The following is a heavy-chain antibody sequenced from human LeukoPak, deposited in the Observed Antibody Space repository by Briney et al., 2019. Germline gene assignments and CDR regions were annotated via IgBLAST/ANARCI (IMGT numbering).Heavy chain of an antibody. J-gene: IGHJ6*02. CDR2: IYYSGST. CDR3: ASGDYVGFGDYYYYGMDV. CDR1: GGSISSGDYC. D-gene: IGHD4-17*01. V-gene: IGHV4-30-4*08. Sequence: PSQTLSLAWTVSGGSISSGDYCWSWIRQPPGRGLEWFGYIYYSGSTYYNPSLKSRVTISVDTSKNQFSLKLSSVTAADTAVYYCASGDYVGFGDYYYYGMDVWGQGTTVTVSS.